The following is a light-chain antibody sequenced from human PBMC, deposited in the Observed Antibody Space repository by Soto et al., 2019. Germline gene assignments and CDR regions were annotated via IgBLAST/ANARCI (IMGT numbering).Light chain of an antibody. Sequence: EIVMTQSPATLSVSPGARATLSCRASQSVSSDLAWYHQKPGQAPRLLIYSASTRATGIPARFSGSGSGTEFTLTINSLQSEDFAVYYCQQYNNWPRTFGQGTK. CDR2: SAS. CDR1: QSVSSD. J-gene: IGKJ1*01. CDR3: QQYNNWPRT. V-gene: IGKV3-15*01.